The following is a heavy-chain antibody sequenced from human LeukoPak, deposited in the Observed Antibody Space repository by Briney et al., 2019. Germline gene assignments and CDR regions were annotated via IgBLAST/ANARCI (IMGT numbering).Heavy chain of an antibody. Sequence: AGTLRLPCAASGFTFSSYWMHWIRQAPGPGLVWVARITSDGSSTSYSDSVKGRFTISRDNAKNNQYLQMNSPRTEATTVYYCARDYAVGESFDIWGQGTLVTVSS. D-gene: IGHD6-19*01. CDR1: GFTFSSYW. CDR3: ARDYAVGESFDI. CDR2: ITSDGSST. V-gene: IGHV3-74*01. J-gene: IGHJ3*02.